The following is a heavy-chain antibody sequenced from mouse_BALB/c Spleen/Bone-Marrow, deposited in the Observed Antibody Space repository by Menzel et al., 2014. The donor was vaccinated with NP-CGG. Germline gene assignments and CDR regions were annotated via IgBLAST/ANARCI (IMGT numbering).Heavy chain of an antibody. CDR1: GYIFTDYN. CDR2: TYPYNGGTGGT. CDR3: ARELGGAY. Sequence: VQLQQSGPELVKPGASVKISCKASGYIFTDYNMHWVKQSHGKSLEWIGYTYPYNGGTGGTGYNQKFKSKAILTVDKSSSKAYMELRSLTSEGSAVYYCARELGGAYWGQGTLVAVSA. J-gene: IGHJ3*01. D-gene: IGHD4-1*01. V-gene: IGHV1S29*02.